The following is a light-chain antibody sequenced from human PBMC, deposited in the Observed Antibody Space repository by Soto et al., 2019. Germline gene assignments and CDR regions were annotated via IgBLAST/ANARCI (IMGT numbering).Light chain of an antibody. Sequence: QSALTQPASVSGSPGQSNTISCTGTSSDVGGYNYVCWYKQHPGKAPQLMIYEVTNRPSGVSDRFSGSKSGNTASLTISGLQAEDEADYYCSSYTSSSTLYVVGTGTKLTVL. CDR2: EVT. V-gene: IGLV2-14*01. J-gene: IGLJ1*01. CDR3: SSYTSSSTLYV. CDR1: SSDVGGYNY.